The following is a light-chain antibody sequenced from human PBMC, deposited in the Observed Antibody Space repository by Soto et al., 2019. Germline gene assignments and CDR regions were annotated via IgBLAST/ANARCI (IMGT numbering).Light chain of an antibody. Sequence: EIVMTQSPATLSVSPGERATLSCRASQSVRSNLAWYQQKPGRAPRLLMYGASNRVTGVPARFSGSGSGTDFTLTISSVQSEDFAVYYCQQYGSSSVTFGQGTRLEIK. CDR2: GAS. J-gene: IGKJ5*01. V-gene: IGKV3-15*01. CDR3: QQYGSSSVT. CDR1: QSVRSN.